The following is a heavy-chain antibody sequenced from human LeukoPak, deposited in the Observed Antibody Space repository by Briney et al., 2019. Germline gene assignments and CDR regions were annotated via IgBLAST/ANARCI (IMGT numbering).Heavy chain of an antibody. CDR1: GYTFTGYF. J-gene: IGHJ5*02. CDR3: ARDRIETIITIFGVATSTNWFDP. CDR2: INPHSGGT. V-gene: IGHV1-2*02. Sequence: GASVKVSCKASGYTFTGYFMHWVRQAPGQGLEWMGWINPHSGGTNYAQKFQGRVTMTRDTSISTAYMELSSLRSEDTAVYYCARDRIETIITIFGVATSTNWFDPWGQGTLVTVSS. D-gene: IGHD3-3*01.